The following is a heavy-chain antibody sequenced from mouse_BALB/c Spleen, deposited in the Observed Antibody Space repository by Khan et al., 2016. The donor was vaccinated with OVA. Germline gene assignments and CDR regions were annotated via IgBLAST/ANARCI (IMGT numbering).Heavy chain of an antibody. CDR3: TRKGRSYTGFGY. CDR2: IDPTTGYT. CDR1: GYTFTNYW. V-gene: IGHV1-7*01. Sequence: QVQLKQSGAELAKPGASVKMSCKASGYTFTNYWMHWVKQRPGQGLEWIGYIDPTTGYTEYNQKFKDKATLTADKSSSTAYLQLSSLTSEDSAVYDCTRKGRSYTGFGYWGQGTLVTVSA. J-gene: IGHJ3*01. D-gene: IGHD1-1*01.